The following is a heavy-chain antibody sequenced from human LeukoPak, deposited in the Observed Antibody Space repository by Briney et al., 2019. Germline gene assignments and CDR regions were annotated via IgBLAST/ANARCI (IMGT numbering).Heavy chain of an antibody. D-gene: IGHD3-9*01. V-gene: IGHV4-59*01. CDR2: IYYSGST. CDR1: GVSISSYY. J-gene: IGHJ4*02. Sequence: PAETLSLTCAVSGVSISSYYWNWVRQAPGKGLEWVGYIYYSGSTNYNPSLKSRVTISVDTSKNQFSLKLSSVTAADTAVYYCARGDILTGYNFDYWGQGTLVTVSS. CDR3: ARGDILTGYNFDY.